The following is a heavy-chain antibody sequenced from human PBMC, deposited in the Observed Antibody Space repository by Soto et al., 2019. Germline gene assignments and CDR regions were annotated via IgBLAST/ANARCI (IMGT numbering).Heavy chain of an antibody. D-gene: IGHD2-15*01. V-gene: IGHV3-30*03. Sequence: QEQLVESEGSVVQPGRSLRLSCAASGFPFSSYGMHWVREAPGKGLEWVAVISYDGSNKYYADSVKGRFTISRDNSASTLYLQMNSLRPEDTALYYCVGGQYYFDYRGQGTLVTVSP. CDR3: VGGQYYFDY. CDR1: GFPFSSYG. CDR2: ISYDGSNK. J-gene: IGHJ4*02.